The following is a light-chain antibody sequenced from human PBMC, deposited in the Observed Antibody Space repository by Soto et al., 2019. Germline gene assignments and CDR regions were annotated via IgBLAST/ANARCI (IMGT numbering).Light chain of an antibody. CDR2: LGS. CDR3: QQRNIWPPVT. J-gene: IGKJ5*01. CDR1: QSLLHSNGYNY. V-gene: IGKV2-28*01. Sequence: DIVMTQSPLSLPVTPGEPASISCRSSQSLLHSNGYNYLDWYLQKPGQSPQLLIYLGSNRAAGIPARFSGSGSGTDFTLTISSLEPEDSAVYYCQQRNIWPPVTFGQGTRLEIK.